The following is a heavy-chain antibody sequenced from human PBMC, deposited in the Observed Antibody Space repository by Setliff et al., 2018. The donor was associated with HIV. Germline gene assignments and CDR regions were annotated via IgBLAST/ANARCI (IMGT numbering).Heavy chain of an antibody. CDR2: FDPQDGET. D-gene: IGHD5-12*01. CDR1: GFTLREVS. CDR3: AIDGAGGWLRPMPDY. Sequence: ASVKVPCKVSGFTLREVSIHWVRHAPGKGLEWLGYFDPQDGETVYAQKFQGRVTLTEDTSTDTAYMELSGLRSEDTAVYYCAIDGAGGWLRPMPDYWGQGTLVTVSS. J-gene: IGHJ4*02. V-gene: IGHV1-24*01.